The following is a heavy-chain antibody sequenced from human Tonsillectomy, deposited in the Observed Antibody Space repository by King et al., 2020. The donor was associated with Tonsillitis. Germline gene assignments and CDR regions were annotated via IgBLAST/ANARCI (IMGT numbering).Heavy chain of an antibody. CDR3: AKDQEEGYCSSTSCFLSARGHYMDV. CDR2: ISYDGSNK. V-gene: IGHV3-30*18. CDR1: GFTFSSYG. D-gene: IGHD2-2*01. J-gene: IGHJ6*03. Sequence: VQLVESGGGVVQPGRSLRLSCAASGFTFSSYGMHWVRQAPGKGLEWVAVISYDGSNKYYADSVKGRFTISRDNSKKTLYLQMNSLRAEDTAVYYCAKDQEEGYCSSTSCFLSARGHYMDVWGKGTTVTVSS.